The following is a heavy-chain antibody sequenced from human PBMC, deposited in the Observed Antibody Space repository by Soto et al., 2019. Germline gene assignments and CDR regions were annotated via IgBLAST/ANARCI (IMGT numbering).Heavy chain of an antibody. CDR3: AREGSSSSRYMDV. J-gene: IGHJ6*03. CDR2: INHSGST. D-gene: IGHD6-6*01. CDR1: GGSFSGYY. V-gene: IGHV4-34*01. Sequence: SETLSLTCAVYGGSFSGYYWSWIRQPPGKGLEWIGEINHSGSTNYNPSLKSRVTISVGTSKNQFSLKLSSVTAADTAVYYCAREGSSSSRYMDVWGKGTTVTSP.